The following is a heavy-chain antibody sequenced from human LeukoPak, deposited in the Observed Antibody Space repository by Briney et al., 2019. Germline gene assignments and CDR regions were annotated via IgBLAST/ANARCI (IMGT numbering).Heavy chain of an antibody. V-gene: IGHV1-69*04. CDR2: IIPILGIA. D-gene: IGHD1-26*01. Sequence: ASVKVSCKASGYTFTGYYMHWVRQAPGQGLEWMGRIIPILGIANYAQKFQGRVTITADKSTSTAYMELSSLRSEDTAVYYCARGSLVLNEGVGVPYAFDIWGQGTMVTVSS. J-gene: IGHJ3*02. CDR1: GYTFTGYY. CDR3: ARGSLVLNEGVGVPYAFDI.